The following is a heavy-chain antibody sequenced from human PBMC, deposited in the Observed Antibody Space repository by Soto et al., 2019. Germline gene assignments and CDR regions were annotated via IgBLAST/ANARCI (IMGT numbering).Heavy chain of an antibody. V-gene: IGHV3-66*01. J-gene: IGHJ5*02. CDR3: VREAFYDLWSGPGWFDP. Sequence: GGSLRLSCAASGFTVSGNYMSWVRQAPGKGLEWVSILQSGGATHYADSVKGRFTISRDNNENTLYLQMDSLKAEDTALYYCVREAFYDLWSGPGWFDPWGQGTLVTVSS. CDR2: LQSGGAT. CDR1: GFTVSGNY. D-gene: IGHD3-3*01.